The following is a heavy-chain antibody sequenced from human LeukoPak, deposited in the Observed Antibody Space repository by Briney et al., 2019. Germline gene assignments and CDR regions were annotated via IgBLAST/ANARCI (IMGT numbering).Heavy chain of an antibody. V-gene: IGHV4-34*01. Sequence: SETLSLTCAVYGGSFSGYYWSWIRQPPGKGLEWIGEINHSGSTNYNPSLKSRVTISVDTSKNQFSLNLNSVTAADTAVYYCARRGAMVRGPAYHFDHWGQGVLVTVSS. D-gene: IGHD3-10*01. J-gene: IGHJ4*02. CDR3: ARRGAMVRGPAYHFDH. CDR1: GGSFSGYY. CDR2: INHSGST.